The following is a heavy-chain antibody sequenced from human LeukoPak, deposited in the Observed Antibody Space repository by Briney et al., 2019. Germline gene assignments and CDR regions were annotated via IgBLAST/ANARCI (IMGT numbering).Heavy chain of an antibody. V-gene: IGHV3-11*05. Sequence: PGGSLRLSCVASGFTFSDYYMSWIRQAPGKGLEWVSYISGSSSNTKYADSVKGRFTISRDNAKNSLYLQMNSLRAEDTAVYYCARDSAHIVVVPVVIPPGLDNWFDPWGQGTLVTVSS. CDR3: ARDSAHIVVVPVVIPPGLDNWFDP. CDR2: ISGSSSNT. CDR1: GFTFSDYY. J-gene: IGHJ5*02. D-gene: IGHD2-2*01.